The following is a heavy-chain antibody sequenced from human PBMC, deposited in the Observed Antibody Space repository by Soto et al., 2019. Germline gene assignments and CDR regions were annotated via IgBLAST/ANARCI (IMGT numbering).Heavy chain of an antibody. D-gene: IGHD6-19*01. V-gene: IGHV4-4*02. CDR1: GGSISSSNW. Sequence: QVQLQESGPGLVKPSGTLSLTCAVSGGSISSSNWWSWVRQPPGKGLEWIGEIYHSGSTNYNPSLKSRVTISVDKAKNQCSLKLGSVTAADTAVYYCARMEGIAVAGTGDAFDIWGQGTMVTVSS. CDR3: ARMEGIAVAGTGDAFDI. CDR2: IYHSGST. J-gene: IGHJ3*02.